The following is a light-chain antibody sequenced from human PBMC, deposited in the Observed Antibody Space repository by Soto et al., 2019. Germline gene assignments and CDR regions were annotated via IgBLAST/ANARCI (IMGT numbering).Light chain of an antibody. CDR2: NND. V-gene: IGLV1-44*01. CDR3: AAWDDSLNGFYV. CDR1: ICHFGTNS. J-gene: IGLJ1*01. Sequence: HSVLTQPTSVAGTPGQRVNISCSGGICHFGTNSVNWYQQLPGRAPKLLIYNNDLRPSGVPDRFSGSKSGTSASLAISGLQSEDEADYYCAAWDDSLNGFYVFGIGTKVTVL.